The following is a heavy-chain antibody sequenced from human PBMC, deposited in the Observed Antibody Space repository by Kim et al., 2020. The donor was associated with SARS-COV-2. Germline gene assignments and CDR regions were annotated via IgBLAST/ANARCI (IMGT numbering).Heavy chain of an antibody. Sequence: GGSLRLSCAASGFTFSSYSMNWVRQAPGKGLEWVSYISSSSSTIYYADSVKGRFTISRDNAKNSLYLQMNSLRDEDTAVYYCAGARITGTPLKFDYWGQGTLVTVSS. CDR3: AGARITGTPLKFDY. D-gene: IGHD1-20*01. CDR2: ISSSSSTI. J-gene: IGHJ4*02. CDR1: GFTFSSYS. V-gene: IGHV3-48*02.